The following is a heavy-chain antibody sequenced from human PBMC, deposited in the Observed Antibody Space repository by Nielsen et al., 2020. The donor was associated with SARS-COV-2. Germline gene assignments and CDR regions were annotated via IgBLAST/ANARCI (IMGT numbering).Heavy chain of an antibody. CDR1: GFTFSSYS. V-gene: IGHV3-33*08. CDR2: IWYDGSNK. J-gene: IGHJ6*02. D-gene: IGHD3-16*02. CDR3: AGHLSWYGMDV. Sequence: GGSLRLSCAASGFTFSSYSRNWVRQAPGKGLEWVAVIWYDGSNKYYADSVKGRFTISRDNSKNTLYLQMNSLRAEDTAVYYCAGHLSWYGMDVWGQGTTVTVSS.